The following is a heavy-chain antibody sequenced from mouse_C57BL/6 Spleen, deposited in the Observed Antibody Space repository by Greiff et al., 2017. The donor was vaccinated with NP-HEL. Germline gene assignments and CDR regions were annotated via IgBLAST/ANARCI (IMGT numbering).Heavy chain of an antibody. CDR1: GYTFTDYY. CDR2: INPNNGGT. CDR3: ARIPSYYYGSSHAMDY. J-gene: IGHJ4*01. Sequence: VQLQQSGPELVKPGASVKISCKASGYTFTDYYMNWVKQSHGKSLEWIGDINPNNGGTSYNQKFKGKATLTVDKSSSTAYMELRSLTSEDSAVYYCARIPSYYYGSSHAMDYWGQGTSVTVAS. D-gene: IGHD1-1*01. V-gene: IGHV1-26*01.